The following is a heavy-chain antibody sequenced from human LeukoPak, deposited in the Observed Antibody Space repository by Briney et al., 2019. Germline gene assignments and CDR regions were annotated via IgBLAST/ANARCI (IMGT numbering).Heavy chain of an antibody. CDR3: ATYRQVLLPFES. J-gene: IGHJ4*02. D-gene: IGHD2-8*02. Sequence: GGSLRLSCAASGFTFSSYAMNWVRQAPGKGLEWVSAISGSGGSTYYADSVKGRFTISRDNSKNTLYLQMNSLRAEDTAIYYCATYRQVLLPFESWGQGTLVTVSS. CDR1: GFTFSSYA. CDR2: ISGSGGST. V-gene: IGHV3-23*01.